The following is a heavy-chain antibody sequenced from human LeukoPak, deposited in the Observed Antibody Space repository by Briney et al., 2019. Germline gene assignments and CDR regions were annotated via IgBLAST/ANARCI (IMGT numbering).Heavy chain of an antibody. CDR2: INPNSGGT. CDR3: ARPNPGIAAAGTPGGFDH. V-gene: IGHV1-2*06. D-gene: IGHD6-13*01. CDR1: GYTFTGYY. J-gene: IGHJ5*02. Sequence: ASVKVSCKASGYTFTGYYMHWVRQAPGQGLEWMGRINPNSGGTNYAQKFQGRVTMTRDTSISTAYMELSRLRSDDTAVYYCARPNPGIAAAGTPGGFDHWGQGTLVTVSS.